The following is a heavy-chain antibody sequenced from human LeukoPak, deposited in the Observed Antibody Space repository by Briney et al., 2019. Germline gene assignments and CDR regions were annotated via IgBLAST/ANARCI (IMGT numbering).Heavy chain of an antibody. V-gene: IGHV3-23*01. CDR2: VSGSGGNT. D-gene: IGHD5-12*01. J-gene: IGHJ5*02. Sequence: GGSLRLFCAASGFTFSSCGMSWVRQAPGKGLEWVSAVSGSGGNTYYADSVKGRFTISRDNSKNTLYLQMNSLRADDTAVYFCAKAGYDYSNINWFDPWGQGTLVTVSS. CDR3: AKAGYDYSNINWFDP. CDR1: GFTFSSCG.